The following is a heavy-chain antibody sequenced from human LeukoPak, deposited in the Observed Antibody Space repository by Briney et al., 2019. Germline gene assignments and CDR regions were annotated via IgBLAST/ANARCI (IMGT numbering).Heavy chain of an antibody. CDR1: GYTFTSYY. D-gene: IGHD4-23*01. V-gene: IGHV1-46*01. CDR3: ARALRGGNSSYYYYMDV. J-gene: IGHJ6*03. CDR2: INPSGGST. Sequence: GASVKVSCKASGYTFTSYYMHWVRQAPGQGLEWMGIINPSGGSTSYAQKFQGRVTMTRDMSTSTVYMELSSLRSEDTAVYYCARALRGGNSSYYYYMDVWGKGTTVTVSS.